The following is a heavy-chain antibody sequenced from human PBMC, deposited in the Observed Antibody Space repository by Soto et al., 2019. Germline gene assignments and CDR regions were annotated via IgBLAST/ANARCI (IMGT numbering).Heavy chain of an antibody. CDR2: IIPVFGTP. CDR3: ARGGALSTSWYWGDGLDS. J-gene: IGHJ4*02. V-gene: IGHV1-69*06. Sequence: QGQLERSGPEVKKSGSSVKVPCKASGSSFSSHAITWVRQAPGQGLEWMGGIIPVFGTPTYAQKFQGRLTISADKSTNTSSLELRSLRSEDTAVYYCARGGALSTSWYWGDGLDSWGQGTQVTVSS. D-gene: IGHD6-13*01. CDR1: GSSFSSHA.